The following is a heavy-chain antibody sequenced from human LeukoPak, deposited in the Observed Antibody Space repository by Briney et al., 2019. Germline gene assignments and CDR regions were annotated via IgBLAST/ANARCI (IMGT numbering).Heavy chain of an antibody. Sequence: SETLSLTCAVSGGAISSSGYFWSWIRQHPGKGPEWIGYIYHSGSAYYNPSLKSRVIISVDTSKNQFSLKLSSVTAADTAVYYCASNRITVAKFDYRGQGTLVTVSS. V-gene: IGHV4-31*11. CDR2: IYHSGSA. CDR1: GGAISSSGYF. D-gene: IGHD6-19*01. CDR3: ASNRITVAKFDY. J-gene: IGHJ4*02.